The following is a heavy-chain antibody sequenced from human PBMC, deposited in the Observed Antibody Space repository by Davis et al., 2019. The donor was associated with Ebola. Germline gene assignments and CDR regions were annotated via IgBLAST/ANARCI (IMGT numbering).Heavy chain of an antibody. Sequence: ASVKVSCKASGYTFTSYDINWVRQATGQGLEWMGWRNPNSGNTGYAQKFQGRVTMTRDTSTSTVYMELRSLRSDDTAVYYCARDPVPAAPRGDWYFDLWGRGTLVTVSS. CDR2: RNPNSGNT. CDR3: ARDPVPAAPRGDWYFDL. CDR1: GYTFTSYD. V-gene: IGHV1-8*02. D-gene: IGHD2-2*01. J-gene: IGHJ2*01.